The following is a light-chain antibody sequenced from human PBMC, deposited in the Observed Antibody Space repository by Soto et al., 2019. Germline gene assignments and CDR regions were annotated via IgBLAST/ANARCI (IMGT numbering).Light chain of an antibody. V-gene: IGLV1-40*01. CDR2: DDF. CDR3: QSYDSSLSGSV. J-gene: IGLJ1*01. CDR1: SSNIGSNY. Sequence: QSVLTQPPSASGTPGQRVTISCSGSSSNIGSNYVYWYQQLPGTAPKLLIYDDFNRPSGVPDRFSGSKSGTSASLAITGLQAEDETDYYCQSYDSSLSGSVFGTGTKVTVL.